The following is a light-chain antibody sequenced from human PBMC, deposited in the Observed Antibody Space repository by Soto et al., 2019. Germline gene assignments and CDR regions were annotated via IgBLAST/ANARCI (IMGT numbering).Light chain of an antibody. Sequence: EIVLTQSPATLSLSPGERATLSCSASQSVRSYLAWYQQKPGQAPRLLIYDASDRATGIPARFSGSGSGKDFTLTSSSLAPEDSAGYYCQQRSNWPLTFGGGTKVE. CDR2: DAS. CDR3: QQRSNWPLT. CDR1: QSVRSY. V-gene: IGKV3-11*01. J-gene: IGKJ4*01.